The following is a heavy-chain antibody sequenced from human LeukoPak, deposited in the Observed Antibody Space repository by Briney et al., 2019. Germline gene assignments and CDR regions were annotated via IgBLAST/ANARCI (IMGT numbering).Heavy chain of an antibody. V-gene: IGHV1-8*01. J-gene: IGHJ3*02. CDR2: MNPNSGNT. CDR3: ASGSDAFDN. CDR1: GYMFTTYD. Sequence: RASVKVSCRASGYMFTTYDIHWARQATGQGLEWMGWMNPNSGNTGYAQKFKGRVTMTRDTSISTAYMELNSLKSEDTAVYYCASGSDAFDNWGQGTMVIVSS.